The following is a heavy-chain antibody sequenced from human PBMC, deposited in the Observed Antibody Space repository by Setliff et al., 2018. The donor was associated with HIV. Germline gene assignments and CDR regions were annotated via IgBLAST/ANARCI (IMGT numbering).Heavy chain of an antibody. CDR1: GYTFTDYY. J-gene: IGHJ3*02. D-gene: IGHD3-10*01. CDR3: ATASNYYGSGSHGQAFDI. V-gene: IGHV1-69-2*01. Sequence: ASVKVSCKASGYTFTDYYIHWVQQAPGKGLEWMGRVDPEDGETIYAEKFQGRVTITADTSTDTAYMKLSSLRSEDTAVYYCATASNYYGSGSHGQAFDIWGQGTMVTVSS. CDR2: VDPEDGET.